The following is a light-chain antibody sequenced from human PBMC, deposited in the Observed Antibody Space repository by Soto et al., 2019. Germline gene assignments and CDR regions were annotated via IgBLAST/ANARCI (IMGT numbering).Light chain of an antibody. V-gene: IGKV3-20*01. J-gene: IGKJ4*01. CDR2: SAS. Sequence: EVVLTQSPGTLSLSPGERVTLSCRASQSVASSYLAWYQQKPGRAPRLLFYSASSRATGIPDRFSGSGSGTDFTLTISRLEPEDFAVYYCQQYNNWPPATFGGGTKVEIK. CDR3: QQYNNWPPAT. CDR1: QSVASSY.